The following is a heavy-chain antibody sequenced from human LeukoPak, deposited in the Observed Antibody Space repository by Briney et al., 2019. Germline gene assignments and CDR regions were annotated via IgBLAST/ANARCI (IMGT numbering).Heavy chain of an antibody. D-gene: IGHD2-15*01. CDR2: ITSRSTT. V-gene: IGHV3-23*01. CDR3: ARGRCSGGSCYSPNFDY. J-gene: IGHJ4*02. Sequence: GGSLRLSCAASGFIFSHYGMNWVRQAPGKGLEWVSGITSRSTTYYADSVKGRFTISRDNSKNTLYLQMNSLRAEDTAVYYCARGRCSGGSCYSPNFDYWGQGTLVTVSS. CDR1: GFIFSHYG.